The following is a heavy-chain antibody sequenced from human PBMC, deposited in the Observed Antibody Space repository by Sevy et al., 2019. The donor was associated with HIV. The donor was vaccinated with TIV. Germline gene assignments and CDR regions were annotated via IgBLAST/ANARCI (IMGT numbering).Heavy chain of an antibody. D-gene: IGHD3-16*02. V-gene: IGHV3-30*04. CDR3: AREGVLIGGVIVSYGMDV. CDR2: MSYNGNKK. Sequence: GGSLRLSCVGSGFTFSRSPMHWVRQAPGKGLEWVAVMSYNGNKKYNGYSVKGRFTVSRDDSKNTLYLQMNSLRGEDTAVYYCAREGVLIGGVIVSYGMDVWGQGTTVTVSS. J-gene: IGHJ6*02. CDR1: GFTFSRSP.